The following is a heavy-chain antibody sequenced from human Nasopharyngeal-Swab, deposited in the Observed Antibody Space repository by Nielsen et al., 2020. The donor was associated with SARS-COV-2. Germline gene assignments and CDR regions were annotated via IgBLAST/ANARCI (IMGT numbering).Heavy chain of an antibody. D-gene: IGHD6-13*01. Sequence: GGSLRLSCVVSGFTFRSYAMTWVRLAPGKGLELVSVITADGAATAYVDSVKGRFTISRDNSKNTLYLQMNSLRAEDTAVYYCAMGSSSWLTPFDYWGQGTLVTVSS. V-gene: IGHV3-23*01. CDR1: GFTFRSYA. CDR3: AMGSSSWLTPFDY. J-gene: IGHJ4*02. CDR2: ITADGAAT.